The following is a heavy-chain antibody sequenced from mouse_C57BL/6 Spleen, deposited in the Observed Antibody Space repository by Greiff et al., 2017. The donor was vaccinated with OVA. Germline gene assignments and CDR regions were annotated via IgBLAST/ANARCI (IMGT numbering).Heavy chain of an antibody. CDR2: INYDGSST. CDR1: GFTFSDYY. Sequence: EEQLQESEGGLVQPGSSMKLSCTASGFTFSDYYMAWVRQVPEKGLEWVANINYDGSSTYYLDSLKSRFIISRDNAKNILYLQMSSLKSEDTATYYCARDGSSYGWYFDVWGTGTTVTVSS. D-gene: IGHD1-1*01. J-gene: IGHJ1*03. V-gene: IGHV5-16*01. CDR3: ARDGSSYGWYFDV.